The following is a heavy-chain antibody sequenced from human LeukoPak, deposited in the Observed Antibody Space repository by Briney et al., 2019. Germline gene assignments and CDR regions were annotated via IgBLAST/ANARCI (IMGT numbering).Heavy chain of an antibody. D-gene: IGHD1-26*01. J-gene: IGHJ3*02. Sequence: SETLSLTCAVYGGSFSGYYGSWIRQPPGKGLEWIGEINHSGSTNYNPSLKSRVTISVDTSKNQFSLKLSSVTAADTAVYYCARESPFIVGATRSAFDIWGQGTMVTVSS. CDR1: GGSFSGYY. CDR3: ARESPFIVGATRSAFDI. V-gene: IGHV4-34*01. CDR2: INHSGST.